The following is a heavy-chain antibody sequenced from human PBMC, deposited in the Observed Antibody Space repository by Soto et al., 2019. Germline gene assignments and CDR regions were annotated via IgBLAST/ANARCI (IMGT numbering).Heavy chain of an antibody. V-gene: IGHV3-23*01. Sequence: EVQLLESGGGLVQPGGSLRLSCAASGFTFSSCAMGWVRQAPGKGLEWVSDIIDSGGSTYYADSVKGRFTISRDNSKRKLYRKRNSLRAKDTALYYCAKGRSYDDYYGVDVWGQGTTVTVSS. J-gene: IGHJ6*02. CDR2: IIDSGGST. CDR3: AKGRSYDDYYGVDV. CDR1: GFTFSSCA.